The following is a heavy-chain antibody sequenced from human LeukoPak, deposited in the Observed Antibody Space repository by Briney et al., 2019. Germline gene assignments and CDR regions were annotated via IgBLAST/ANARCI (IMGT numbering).Heavy chain of an antibody. J-gene: IGHJ4*02. Sequence: GGSLRLSCAASEFSVGSNYMTWVRQAPGKGLEWVSLIYSGGSTYYADSVKGRFTISRDNSKNTLYLQMNSLRAEDTAVYYCANQLGWYYWGQGTLVTVSS. CDR1: EFSVGSNY. D-gene: IGHD3/OR15-3a*01. CDR3: ANQLGWYY. CDR2: IYSGGST. V-gene: IGHV3-66*01.